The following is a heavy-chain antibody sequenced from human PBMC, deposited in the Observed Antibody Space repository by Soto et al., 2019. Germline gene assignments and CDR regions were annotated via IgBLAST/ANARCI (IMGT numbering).Heavy chain of an antibody. D-gene: IGHD3-16*01. Sequence: LSLTCTVSGGSISSSSYYWGWIRQPPGKGLEWIGSIYYSGSTYYNPSLKSRVTISVDTSKNQFSLKLSSVTAADTAVYYCASLWGAAGAFYYYYYGMDVWGQGTTVTVSS. CDR2: IYYSGST. V-gene: IGHV4-39*01. J-gene: IGHJ6*02. CDR1: GGSISSSSYY. CDR3: ASLWGAAGAFYYYYYGMDV.